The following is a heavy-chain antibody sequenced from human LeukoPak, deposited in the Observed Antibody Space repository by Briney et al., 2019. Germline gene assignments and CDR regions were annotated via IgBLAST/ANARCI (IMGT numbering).Heavy chain of an antibody. CDR1: GFSFRSYA. CDR3: AKTTTGYSSGRFPGWPVDY. CDR2: IFGSGGST. D-gene: IGHD6-19*01. V-gene: IGHV3-23*01. J-gene: IGHJ4*02. Sequence: SGGSLRLSCAASGFSFRSYAMTWVRQAPGKGLEWVSGIFGSGGSTHYADSVKGRFTISRDNSKNTVYLQKNSLRAEDTAVYYCAKTTTGYSSGRFPGWPVDYWGQGTLVTVSS.